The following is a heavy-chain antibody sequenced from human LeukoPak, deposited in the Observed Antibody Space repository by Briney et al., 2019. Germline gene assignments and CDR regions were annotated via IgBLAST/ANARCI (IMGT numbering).Heavy chain of an antibody. CDR2: IKPDGSEI. D-gene: IGHD6-13*01. CDR1: GFTFSGHW. CDR3: ARERQQLLFFDY. Sequence: PGGSLRLSCGASGFTFSGHWMTWVRQAPGEGLEFVANIKPDGSEINYADSVKGRFIVSRDNAKNSLYLQMNSLRAEDTALYYCARERQQLLFFDYWGQGTLVTVSS. V-gene: IGHV3-7*01. J-gene: IGHJ4*02.